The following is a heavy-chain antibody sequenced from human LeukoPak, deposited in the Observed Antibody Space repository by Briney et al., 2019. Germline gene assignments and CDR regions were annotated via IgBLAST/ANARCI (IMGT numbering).Heavy chain of an antibody. Sequence: ASVKVSCKASGYTFSVYYIHWVRQAPGQGLEWMGYSSPNSGGANSAQKFRGRVTMTRDTSISTAYMELTRLGSDDTAVYYCAREGDGLLSKDFDYWGQGTLVTVSS. D-gene: IGHD2-15*01. CDR3: AREGDGLLSKDFDY. J-gene: IGHJ4*02. CDR2: SSPNSGGA. V-gene: IGHV1-2*02. CDR1: GYTFSVYY.